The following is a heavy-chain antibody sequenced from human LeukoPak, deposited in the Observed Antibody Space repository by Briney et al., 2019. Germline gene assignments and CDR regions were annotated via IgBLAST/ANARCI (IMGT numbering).Heavy chain of an antibody. CDR3: AKDRVRGGSYTPGFYYYYGMDV. CDR2: ISSSSSYI. CDR1: GFTFSSYS. Sequence: GGSLRLTCAGSGFTFSSYSMNWASQAPGKGLEWVTSISSSSSYIYYADSVMGRFTISRDNAKNSLYLQMNSLRAEDTAVYYCAKDRVRGGSYTPGFYYYYGMDVWGQGTTVTVSS. J-gene: IGHJ6*02. V-gene: IGHV3-21*01. D-gene: IGHD2-15*01.